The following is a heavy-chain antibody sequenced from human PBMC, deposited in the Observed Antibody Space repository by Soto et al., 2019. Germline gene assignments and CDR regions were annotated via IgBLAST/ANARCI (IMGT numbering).Heavy chain of an antibody. V-gene: IGHV4-61*01. J-gene: IGHJ4*02. CDR2: IYYSGST. D-gene: IGHD3-16*02. CDR3: ARVRGMITFGGVIVSYYFDY. Sequence: SETLSLTCTVSGGSVSSGSYYWSWIRQPPGKGLEWIGYIYYSGSTNYNPSLKSRVTISVDTSKNQFSLKLSSVTAADTAVYYCARVRGMITFGGVIVSYYFDYWGQGTLVTVSS. CDR1: GGSVSSGSYY.